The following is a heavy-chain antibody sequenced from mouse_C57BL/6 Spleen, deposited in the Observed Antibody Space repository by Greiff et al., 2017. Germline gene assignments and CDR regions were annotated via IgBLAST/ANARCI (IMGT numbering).Heavy chain of an antibody. Sequence: QVQLKESGAELVRPGTSVKMSCKASGYTFTNYWIGWAKQRPGHGLEWIGDIYPGGGYTNYNEKFKGKATLTADKSSSTAYMQFSSLTSEDSAIYYCARENSNYSYYFDYWGQGTTLTVSS. CDR3: ARENSNYSYYFDY. V-gene: IGHV1-63*01. CDR2: IYPGGGYT. J-gene: IGHJ2*01. CDR1: GYTFTNYW. D-gene: IGHD2-5*01.